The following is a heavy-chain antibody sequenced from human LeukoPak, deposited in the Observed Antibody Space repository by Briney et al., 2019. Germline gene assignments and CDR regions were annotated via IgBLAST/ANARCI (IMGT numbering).Heavy chain of an antibody. J-gene: IGHJ5*02. V-gene: IGHV4-34*01. D-gene: IGHD4-11*01. CDR3: ARGGDYRDNWFDP. CDR1: GGSFSGYY. Sequence: NSSETLSLTCAVYGGSFSGYYWSWIRQPPGKGLEWIGEINHSGSTNYNPSLKSRVTISVDTSKNQFSLKLSSVTAADTAVYYCARGGDYRDNWFDPWGQGTLVTVSS. CDR2: INHSGST.